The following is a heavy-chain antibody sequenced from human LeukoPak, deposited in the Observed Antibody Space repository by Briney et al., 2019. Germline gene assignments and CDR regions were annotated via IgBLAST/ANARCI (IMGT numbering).Heavy chain of an antibody. CDR1: GGSISSYY. D-gene: IGHD3-3*01. J-gene: IGHJ3*02. Sequence: KTSETLSLTCTVSGGSISSYYWSWIRQPPGKGLEWIGYIYYSGSTNYNPSLKSRVTISVDTSKNQFSLKLSSVTAADTAVYYCARGITIFGVVIIEDAFDIWGQGTMVTVSS. CDR3: ARGITIFGVVIIEDAFDI. CDR2: IYYSGST. V-gene: IGHV4-59*01.